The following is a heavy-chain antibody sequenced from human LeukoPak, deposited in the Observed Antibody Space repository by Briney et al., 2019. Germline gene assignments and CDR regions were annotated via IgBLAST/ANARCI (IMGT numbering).Heavy chain of an antibody. D-gene: IGHD3-10*01. CDR3: ARAFGLTMVRGIMGYRAYAL. CDR2: ITTYNNNT. J-gene: IGHJ3*01. Sequence: GASVKVSCKASGYTFTNYGLGWVRQAPGQGLEWVGWITTYNNNTEYEQKIQGRVTMTTDTSTSTAYMELRSLTSDDMAVYYCARAFGLTMVRGIMGYRAYALWGQGTMVIVST. V-gene: IGHV1-18*03. CDR1: GYTFTNYG.